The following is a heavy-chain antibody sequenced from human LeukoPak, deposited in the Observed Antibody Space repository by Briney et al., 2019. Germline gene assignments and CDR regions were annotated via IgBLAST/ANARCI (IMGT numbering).Heavy chain of an antibody. CDR3: ARQTGSGLFILP. CDR1: GGSISSGSYS. Sequence: SETLSLTCTVSGGSISSGSYSWSWIRQPAGKGLEWIGRIYTSGSTNYNPSLKSRVTISVDTSKKQFSLKLSSVTAADTAAYYCARQTGSGLFILPGGQGTLVTVSS. CDR2: IYTSGST. V-gene: IGHV4-61*02. D-gene: IGHD3/OR15-3a*01. J-gene: IGHJ4*02.